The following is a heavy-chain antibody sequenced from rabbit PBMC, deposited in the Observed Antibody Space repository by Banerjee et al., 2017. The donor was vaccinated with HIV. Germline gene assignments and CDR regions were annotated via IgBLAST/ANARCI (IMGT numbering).Heavy chain of an antibody. D-gene: IGHD4-2*01. CDR3: ARDWDRGVCDL. CDR1: GFSFSSAYW. Sequence: LQESGGGLVKPGGTLTLTCKASGFSFSSAYWICWVRQAPGKGLESIACIYAGSGSTYYATWAKGRITISKASSTTVTLQMTSLTAADTATYFCARDWDRGVCDLWGQGTLVTVS. V-gene: IGHV1S45*01. CDR2: IYAGSGST. J-gene: IGHJ3*01.